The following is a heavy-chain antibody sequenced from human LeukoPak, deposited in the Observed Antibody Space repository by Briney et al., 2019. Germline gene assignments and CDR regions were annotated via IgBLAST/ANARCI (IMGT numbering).Heavy chain of an antibody. CDR2: AYYSGST. J-gene: IGHJ6*02. CDR1: GGSISSYY. CDR3: ARDRAMVRGVNYYYGMDV. Sequence: SETLSLTCTVSGGSISSYYWSWIRQPPGKGLEWIGYAYYSGSTNYNPSLKSRVTISVDTSKNQFSLKLSSVTAADKAVYYCARDRAMVRGVNYYYGMDVWGQGTTVTASS. V-gene: IGHV4-59*01. D-gene: IGHD3-10*01.